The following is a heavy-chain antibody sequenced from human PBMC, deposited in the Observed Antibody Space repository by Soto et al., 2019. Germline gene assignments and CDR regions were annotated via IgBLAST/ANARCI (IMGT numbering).Heavy chain of an antibody. V-gene: IGHV4-39*01. CDR3: ARRDYDFWSGYGYYYYGMDV. Sequence: TLSLTCTVSGGSISSSSYYWGWIRQPPGKGLEWIGSIYYSGSTYYNPSLKSRVTISVDTSKNQFSLKLSSVTAADTAVYYCARRDYDFWSGYGYYYYGMDVWGQGTTVTVSS. J-gene: IGHJ6*02. D-gene: IGHD3-3*01. CDR2: IYYSGST. CDR1: GGSISSSSYY.